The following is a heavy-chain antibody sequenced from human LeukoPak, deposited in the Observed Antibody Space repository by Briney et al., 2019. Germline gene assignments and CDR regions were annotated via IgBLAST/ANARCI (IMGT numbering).Heavy chain of an antibody. CDR2: ISYDGSNK. Sequence: PGRSLRLSCAASGFTFDDYAMHWVRQAPGKGLEWVAVISYDGSNKYYADSVKGRFTISRDNSKNTLYLQMNSLRAEDTAVYYCARGLIYCSSTSCYSYYYYYGMDVWGQGTTVTVSS. J-gene: IGHJ6*02. CDR1: GFTFDDYA. V-gene: IGHV3-30-3*01. CDR3: ARGLIYCSSTSCYSYYYYYGMDV. D-gene: IGHD2-2*02.